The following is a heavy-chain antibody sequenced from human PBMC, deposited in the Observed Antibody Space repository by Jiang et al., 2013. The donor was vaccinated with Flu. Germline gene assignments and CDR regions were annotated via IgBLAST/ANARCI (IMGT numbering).Heavy chain of an antibody. CDR2: INTNTGNP. CDR3: ARDNAFGGEYERFDY. D-gene: IGHD3-16*01. Sequence: GASVRVSCKASGYSFTNYGIHWVRQAPGQGLEWMGQINTNTGNPRYAQGFTGRFVLSSDTSVTTAYLQISSLKAEDTAVYYCARDNAFGGEYERFDYWGQGTLVTVSS. CDR1: GYSFTNYG. J-gene: IGHJ4*02. V-gene: IGHV7-4-1*02.